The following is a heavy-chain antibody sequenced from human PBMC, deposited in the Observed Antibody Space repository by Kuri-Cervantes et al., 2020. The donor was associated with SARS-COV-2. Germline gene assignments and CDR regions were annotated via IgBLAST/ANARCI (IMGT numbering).Heavy chain of an antibody. J-gene: IGHJ4*02. D-gene: IGHD3-22*01. CDR1: GFTFSSYS. V-gene: IGHV3-48*01. CDR3: ARVSPISYYYDSSGYLDY. Sequence: ETLKISCAGSGFTFSSYSMNWVRQAPGKGLAWVSYISSSSSTIYYADSVKGRFTISRDNAKNSLYLQMNSLRAEDTAVYHCARVSPISYYYDSSGYLDYWGQGTLVTVSS. CDR2: ISSSSSTI.